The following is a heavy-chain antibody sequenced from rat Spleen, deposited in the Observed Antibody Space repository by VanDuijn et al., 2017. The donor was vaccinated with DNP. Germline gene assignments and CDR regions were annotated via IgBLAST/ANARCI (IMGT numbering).Heavy chain of an antibody. D-gene: IGHD4-3*01. V-gene: IGHV5-22*01. CDR3: VRWNSGHFDY. Sequence: EVQLVESGGGLVQPGRSLKLSCAASGFTFSDYYMAWVRQAPTRGLGWVAYIGSDGYAPYYGVSVKGRFTISRDNAKSTLYLQMNSLRSEDMATYYCVRWNSGHFDYWGQGVMVTVSS. J-gene: IGHJ2*01. CDR1: GFTFSDYY. CDR2: IGSDGYAP.